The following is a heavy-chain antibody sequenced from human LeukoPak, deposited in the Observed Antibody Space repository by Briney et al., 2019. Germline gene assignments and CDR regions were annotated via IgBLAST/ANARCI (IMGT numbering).Heavy chain of an antibody. CDR3: ARVGRGIAVAGQGAFDI. V-gene: IGHV4-4*07. Sequence: PSETLSLTCTVSGGSISSYYWSWIRQPAGKGLEWIGRIYTSGSTNYNPSLKSRVTMSVDTSKNQFSLKLSSVTAADTAVYYCARVGRGIAVAGQGAFDIWGQRTMVTVSS. CDR1: GGSISSYY. D-gene: IGHD6-19*01. CDR2: IYTSGST. J-gene: IGHJ3*02.